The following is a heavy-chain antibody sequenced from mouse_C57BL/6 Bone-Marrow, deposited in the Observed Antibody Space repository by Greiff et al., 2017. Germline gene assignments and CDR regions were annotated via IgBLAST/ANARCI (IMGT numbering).Heavy chain of an antibody. J-gene: IGHJ4*01. D-gene: IGHD2-4*01. CDR2: MHPNGGSP. Sequence: QVQLQQPGAELVKPGASVKLSCKASGYTFTNYWMHWVKQRPGQGLEWIGMMHPNGGSPDYNEKFKSEATLSVAKSSRTAYMELSSLTSEDSAVYYCARSYDDDEYTMDYWGQGTSVTVSS. CDR1: GYTFTNYW. CDR3: ARSYDDDEYTMDY. V-gene: IGHV1-64*01.